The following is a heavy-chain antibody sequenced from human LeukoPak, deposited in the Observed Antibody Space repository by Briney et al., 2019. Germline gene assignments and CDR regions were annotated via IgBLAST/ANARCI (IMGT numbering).Heavy chain of an antibody. D-gene: IGHD3-22*01. CDR2: ISYDGSNK. CDR3: AKGPKRAQQWLFGGGFDP. Sequence: GGSQRLSCAASGFTFSSYGMHWVRQAPGKGLEWVAVISYDGSNKYYADSVKGRFTISRDNSKNTLYLQMNSLRAEDTAVYYCAKGPKRAQQWLFGGGFDPWGQGTLVTVSS. V-gene: IGHV3-30*18. J-gene: IGHJ5*02. CDR1: GFTFSSYG.